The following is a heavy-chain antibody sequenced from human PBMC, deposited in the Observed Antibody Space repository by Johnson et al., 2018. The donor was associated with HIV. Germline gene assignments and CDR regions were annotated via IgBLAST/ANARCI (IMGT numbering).Heavy chain of an antibody. Sequence: QVQLVESGGGVVQPGGSLRLSCAASGFTFSSYGMHWVRQAPGKGLEWVAFIRYDGSEEYYVDSVEGRLTISRDNAKNSLYLQIDNMRVDDTAVYYCARDGVYSSPWDAFDIWGHGTMVTVSS. CDR3: ARDGVYSSPWDAFDI. CDR1: GFTFSSYG. CDR2: IRYDGSEE. D-gene: IGHD6-13*01. V-gene: IGHV3-30*02. J-gene: IGHJ3*02.